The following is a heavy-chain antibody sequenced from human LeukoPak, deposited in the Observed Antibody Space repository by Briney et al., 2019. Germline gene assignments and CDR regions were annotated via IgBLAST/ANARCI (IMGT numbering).Heavy chain of an antibody. D-gene: IGHD3-10*01. CDR1: SGSFSGYY. Sequence: SETLSLTCAVYSGSFSGYYWSWIRQPPGKGLEWIGEINHGGSTNYNPSLKSRVTISVDTSKNQFSLKLSSVTAADTAVYYCARGLGRNRHRTIYPPGSFDYWGQGTLVTVSS. V-gene: IGHV4-34*01. CDR2: INHGGST. CDR3: ARGLGRNRHRTIYPPGSFDY. J-gene: IGHJ4*02.